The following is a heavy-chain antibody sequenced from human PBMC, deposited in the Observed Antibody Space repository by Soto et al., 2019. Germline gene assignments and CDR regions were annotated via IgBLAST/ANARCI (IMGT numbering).Heavy chain of an antibody. CDR3: AQLRGEYTVFDY. J-gene: IGHJ4*02. Sequence: GGSLRLSCAPSGFTFSNYWMSWVRQAPGQGLEWVASIKQDGSVKHYVDSVKGRFTISRDNAEKSLHLQMNSLRAEDTAVYYCAQLRGEYTVFDYWGQGARVTVYS. CDR1: GFTFSNYW. CDR2: IKQDGSVK. V-gene: IGHV3-7*03. D-gene: IGHD4-17*01.